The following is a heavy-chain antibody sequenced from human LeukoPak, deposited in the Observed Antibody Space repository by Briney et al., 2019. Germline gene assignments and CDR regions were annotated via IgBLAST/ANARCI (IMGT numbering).Heavy chain of an antibody. J-gene: IGHJ4*02. V-gene: IGHV3-11*06. CDR3: ARDIPQRGYNYGYDY. CDR1: GFTFSDYY. D-gene: IGHD5-18*01. CDR2: ISGSSYT. Sequence: GGSLRLSCAASGFTFSDYYMSWIRQAPGKRLEWVSYISGSSYTNYADSVKGRFTISRDNAKNSLYLQMNSLRAEDTAVYYCARDIPQRGYNYGYDYWGQGTLVTVSS.